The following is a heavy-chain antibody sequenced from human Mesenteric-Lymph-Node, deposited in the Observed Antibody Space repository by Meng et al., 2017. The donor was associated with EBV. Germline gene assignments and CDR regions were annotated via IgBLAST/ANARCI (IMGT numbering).Heavy chain of an antibody. V-gene: IGHV4-61*08. D-gene: IGHD3-10*01. CDR2: IFYRGST. CDR1: GEPVSRTDYY. CDR3: AGDLAVGAIAGNWFDP. Sequence: SGPGRVKPCETLSLLFTRLGEPVSRTDYYWNWIRQPPGKGLEWIGYIFYRGSTNYSPSLRSRVTISVDTSTNQFSLNLKSVTAADTAVYFCAGDLAVGAIAGNWFDPWSQGTLVTVSS. J-gene: IGHJ5*02.